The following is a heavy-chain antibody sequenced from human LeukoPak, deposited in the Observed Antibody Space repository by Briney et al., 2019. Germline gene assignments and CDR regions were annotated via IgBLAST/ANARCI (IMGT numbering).Heavy chain of an antibody. V-gene: IGHV3-30-3*01. Sequence: GGSLRLSCAASGFTFSSYAMHWVRQAPGKGLEWVAVISYDGSNKYYADSVKGRFTISRDNSKNTLYLQMNSLRAEDTAVYYCAKGPTRVLTPTHFDYWGQGTLVTVSS. J-gene: IGHJ4*02. CDR1: GFTFSSYA. CDR3: AKGPTRVLTPTHFDY. CDR2: ISYDGSNK. D-gene: IGHD4/OR15-4a*01.